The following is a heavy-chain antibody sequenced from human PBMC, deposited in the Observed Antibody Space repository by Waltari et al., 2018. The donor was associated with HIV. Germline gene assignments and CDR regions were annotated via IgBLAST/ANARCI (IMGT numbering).Heavy chain of an antibody. CDR1: GGSFSGYY. J-gene: IGHJ5*02. D-gene: IGHD2-2*02. CDR3: ARGLVFGDIVVVPAAKPFDP. V-gene: IGHV4-34*01. CDR2: NNHRGST. Sequence: QVQLQQWGAGLLKPSETLSLTCAVYGGSFSGYYWSWIPQPPAKGLEWIGENNHRGSTNYHPALKRPVTISVDTSKNQFSLKLSSVTAADTAVYFCARGLVFGDIVVVPAAKPFDPWGQGTLVTVSS.